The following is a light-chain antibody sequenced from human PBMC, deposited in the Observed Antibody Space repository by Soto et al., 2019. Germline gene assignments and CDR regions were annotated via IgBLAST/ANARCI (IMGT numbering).Light chain of an antibody. CDR2: DAS. Sequence: EIVLTQSPAILSMSPGERATLSCRASQSVSSYFAWYQQKPGQAPRLLIYDASNRATGVPARFSGSRSGPDFTLTISSLETEDFAVYYCQQRRYWPVTFGQGTKVEIK. J-gene: IGKJ1*01. CDR1: QSVSSY. V-gene: IGKV3-11*01. CDR3: QQRRYWPVT.